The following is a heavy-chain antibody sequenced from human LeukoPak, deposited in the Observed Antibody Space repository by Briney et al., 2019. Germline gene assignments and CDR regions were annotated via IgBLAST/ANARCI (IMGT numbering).Heavy chain of an antibody. V-gene: IGHV3-23*01. D-gene: IGHD2-15*01. J-gene: IGHJ5*02. CDR3: AKGPYCSGGSCDPYNWFDP. Sequence: GGSLRLSCAASGFTFSSYAMSWVRQAPGKGLEWVSAISGSGGSTYYADSVKGRFTISRDNSKNTLYLQMSSLRAEDTAVYYCAKGPYCSGGSCDPYNWFDPWGQGTLVTVSS. CDR2: ISGSGGST. CDR1: GFTFSSYA.